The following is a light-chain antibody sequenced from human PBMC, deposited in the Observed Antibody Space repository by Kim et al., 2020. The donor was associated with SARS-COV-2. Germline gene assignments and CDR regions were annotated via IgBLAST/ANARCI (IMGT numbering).Light chain of an antibody. V-gene: IGLV2-23*02. Sequence: GQSIPVSCTGTRSDVGNYNLVSWYRQHPGEAPQLLIYEVSKRPAGVSTRFSGSKSANTASLTISGLQVEDEADYHCSSYAGSSTMVFGGGTKVTVL. CDR3: SSYAGSSTMV. CDR2: EVS. CDR1: RSDVGNYNL. J-gene: IGLJ3*02.